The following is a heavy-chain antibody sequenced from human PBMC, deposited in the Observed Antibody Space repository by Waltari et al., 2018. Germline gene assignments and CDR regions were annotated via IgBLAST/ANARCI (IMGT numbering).Heavy chain of an antibody. CDR3: ARATWQLVDY. V-gene: IGHV4-59*01. D-gene: IGHD6-6*01. J-gene: IGHJ4*02. CDR1: GHSISSYY. Sequence: QVQLQESGPGLVKPSETLSLTCAVFGHSISSYYWSWIRQPPGKGLEWIGYIYYSGSTNYNPSLKSRVTISVDTSKNQFSLKLSSVTAADTAVYYCARATWQLVDYWGQGTLVTVSS. CDR2: IYYSGST.